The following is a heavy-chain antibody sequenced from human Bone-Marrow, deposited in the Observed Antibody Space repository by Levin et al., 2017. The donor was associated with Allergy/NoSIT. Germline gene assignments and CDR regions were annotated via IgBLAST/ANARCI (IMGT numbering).Heavy chain of an antibody. V-gene: IGHV4-59*01. CDR3: ARGGIARYPTDTWFDP. J-gene: IGHJ5*02. CDR1: GGSMTNYY. Sequence: PSQTLSLTCTVSGGSMTNYYWSWVRQPPGKGLEWVGYIYYNSITSFNPSLKSRVTMSEDTSKNKFSLELRSVSPADTAVYYCARGGIARYPTDTWFDPWGQGILVTVSS. D-gene: IGHD6-13*01. CDR2: IYYNSIT.